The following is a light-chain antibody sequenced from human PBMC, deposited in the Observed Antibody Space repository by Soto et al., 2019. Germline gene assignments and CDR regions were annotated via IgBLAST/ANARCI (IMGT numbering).Light chain of an antibody. CDR3: QQYGTSPLT. Sequence: EIVLTQSPGTLSLSPGEIGTLSCRASQSVPSNYLAWYQQKPGQAPRPLIFGASSRATGVPDRFSGSGSGTDFTLTVSRLEPEDFAVYYCQQYGTSPLTFGGGTKVEIK. V-gene: IGKV3-20*01. CDR2: GAS. CDR1: QSVPSNY. J-gene: IGKJ4*01.